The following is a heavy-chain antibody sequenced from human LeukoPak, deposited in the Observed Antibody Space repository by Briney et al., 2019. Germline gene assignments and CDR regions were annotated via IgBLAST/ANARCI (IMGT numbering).Heavy chain of an antibody. D-gene: IGHD3-22*01. Sequence: PSETLSLTCTVSGGSISSSNYYWVWLPPSPGKGLEWIGCNCYSVRINYKPSLNSRATISVDPSKNQFSLKLSSVTAADTAVYHCARHHPYYCDSSGYSWFDPRGQGTLVTVSS. V-gene: IGHV4-39*01. CDR2: NCYSVRI. CDR1: GGSISSSNYY. CDR3: ARHHPYYCDSSGYSWFDP. J-gene: IGHJ5*02.